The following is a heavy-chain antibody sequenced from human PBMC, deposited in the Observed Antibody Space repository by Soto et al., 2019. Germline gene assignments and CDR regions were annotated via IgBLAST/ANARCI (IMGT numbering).Heavy chain of an antibody. V-gene: IGHV2-5*01. J-gene: IGHJ4*02. CDR2: VYWHDDL. Sequence: SGPTLVNPTQTLTLTCTVSGFSLTTIGVGVGWIRQSPGKGLAWLASVYWHDDLRYNPSLKDRLTISRDTSKNQVVLTITNKDPVDTDTYYCARAYDWNYAWGQGILVTVSS. D-gene: IGHD1-7*01. CDR1: GFSLTTIGVG. CDR3: ARAYDWNYA.